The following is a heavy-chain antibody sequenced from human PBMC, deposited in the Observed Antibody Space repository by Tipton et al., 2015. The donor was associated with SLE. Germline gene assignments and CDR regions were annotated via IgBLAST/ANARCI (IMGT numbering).Heavy chain of an antibody. CDR2: ISWNSGSI. CDR1: GFAFDDYA. Sequence: SLRLSCAASGFAFDDYAMHWVRQAPGKGLEWVSGISWNSGSIGYADSVKGRFTISRDNAKNSLYLQMNSLRAEDTAVYYCARGVAGYFYYCYMDVWGKGTTVTISS. V-gene: IGHV3-9*01. CDR3: ARGVAGYFYYCYMDV. J-gene: IGHJ6*03.